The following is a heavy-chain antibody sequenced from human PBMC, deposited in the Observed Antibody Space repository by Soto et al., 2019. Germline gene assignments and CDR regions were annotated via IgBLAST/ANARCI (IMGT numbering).Heavy chain of an antibody. CDR3: ARAEMKSDGSYYYYGMDV. CDR1: GDTFSSYA. Sequence: ASVKVSCKASGDTFSSYAISWVRQAPGQGLEWMGGIIPILGIANYAQKFQGRVTITADKSTSTAYMELSSLRSEDTAVYYYARAEMKSDGSYYYYGMDVWGQGTTVTVSS. CDR2: IIPILGIA. V-gene: IGHV1-69*10. D-gene: IGHD3-10*01. J-gene: IGHJ6*02.